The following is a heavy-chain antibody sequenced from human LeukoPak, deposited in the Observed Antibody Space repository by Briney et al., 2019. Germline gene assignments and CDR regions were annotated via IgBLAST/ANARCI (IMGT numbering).Heavy chain of an antibody. D-gene: IGHD3-10*01. CDR2: ISGSGGST. J-gene: IGHJ4*02. Sequence: GGSLRLSCVGSGFTFSSYAMSWVRQAPGKGLEWVSAISGSGGSTYYADSVKGRFTISRDNSKNTLYLQMNSLRAEDTAVYYCARDPTLYGSGVTFDYWGQGTLVTVSS. CDR3: ARDPTLYGSGVTFDY. CDR1: GFTFSSYA. V-gene: IGHV3-23*01.